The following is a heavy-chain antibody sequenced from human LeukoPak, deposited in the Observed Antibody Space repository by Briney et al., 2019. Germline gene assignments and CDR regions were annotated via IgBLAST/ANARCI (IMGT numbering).Heavy chain of an antibody. CDR1: GFTFSGYS. CDR2: ISSSSSTI. J-gene: IGHJ4*02. Sequence: GGSLRLSCAASGFTFSGYSMNWVSQAPGKGLEWISYISSSSSTIYYADSVKGRFTISRDNSKNALYLQMNSLRAEDTAVYYCAKIPSAVPGRGFDYWGQGTLVTVSS. CDR3: AKIPSAVPGRGFDY. D-gene: IGHD6-19*01. V-gene: IGHV3-48*01.